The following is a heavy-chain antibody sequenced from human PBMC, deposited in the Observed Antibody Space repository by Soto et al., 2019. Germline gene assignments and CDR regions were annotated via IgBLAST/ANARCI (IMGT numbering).Heavy chain of an antibody. Sequence: QPQLQESGPGLLKPSETLSLICSVSGGSVTSSTSSWDWIRQYPGKGLEWIGSLSYGGSTTYNTSLKSRLNSSADTSKNRFSLRLRSVPAAETAVYYCVRPLYSYGFLGRGHSYYGMDVWGQGIRVTVSS. CDR1: GGSVTSSTSS. D-gene: IGHD5-18*01. V-gene: IGHV4-39*01. CDR3: VRPLYSYGFLGRGHSYYGMDV. J-gene: IGHJ6*02. CDR2: LSYGGST.